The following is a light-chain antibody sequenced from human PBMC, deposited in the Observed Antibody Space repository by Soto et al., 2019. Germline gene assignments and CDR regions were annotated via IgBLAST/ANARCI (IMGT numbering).Light chain of an antibody. CDR2: AAS. CDR3: QQSYNTWT. V-gene: IGKV1-39*01. CDR1: HSVGNY. J-gene: IGKJ1*01. Sequence: DIQMTQSPSSLSASVGDRVTVTCRASHSVGNYLNWYQQKSGTAPKRLIYAASNLQDGVPSRFSGSGSGTDFALTISSLHPEAFATYYCQQSYNTWTFGQGTKVDIK.